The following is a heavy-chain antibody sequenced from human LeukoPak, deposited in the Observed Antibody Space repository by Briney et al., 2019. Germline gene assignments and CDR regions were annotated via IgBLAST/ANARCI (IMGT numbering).Heavy chain of an antibody. D-gene: IGHD6-13*01. V-gene: IGHV3-21*01. Sequence: NSGGSLRLSCAASGFTFSGYSMNWVRQAPGKGLEWVSSISSSSSYIYYADSVKGRFTISRDNAKNSLYLQMNSLRAEDTAVYYCARDLGGDGQQLVRLLDYWGQGTLVTVSS. CDR1: GFTFSGYS. J-gene: IGHJ4*02. CDR2: ISSSSSYI. CDR3: ARDLGGDGQQLVRLLDY.